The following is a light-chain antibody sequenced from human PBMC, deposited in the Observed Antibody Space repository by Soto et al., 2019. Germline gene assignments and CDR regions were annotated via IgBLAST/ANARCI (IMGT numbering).Light chain of an antibody. V-gene: IGLV2-8*01. CDR2: EVS. CDR3: SSYAGSNNVL. CDR1: SSDVGGYNY. J-gene: IGLJ2*01. Sequence: QSALTQPPSASGSPGQSVTISCTGTSSDVGGYNYVSWYQKHPGKAPNLMIYEVSKRPSGVPDRFSGSKSGNTASLTVSGLQADDEAHYYFSSYAGSNNVLFGGGTKLTVL.